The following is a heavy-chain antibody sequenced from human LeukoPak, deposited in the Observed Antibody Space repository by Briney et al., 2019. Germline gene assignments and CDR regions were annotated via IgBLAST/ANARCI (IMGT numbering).Heavy chain of an antibody. Sequence: GGSLRLSCAASGFTFSSYGMHWVRQAPGKGLEWVAVISYDGSNKYYADSVKGRFTISRDNSKNTLYLQMNSLRAEDTAVYYCARGVAMKTVDYWGQGTLVTVSS. J-gene: IGHJ4*02. D-gene: IGHD2-8*02. CDR3: ARGVAMKTVDY. CDR1: GFTFSSYG. V-gene: IGHV3-30*03. CDR2: ISYDGSNK.